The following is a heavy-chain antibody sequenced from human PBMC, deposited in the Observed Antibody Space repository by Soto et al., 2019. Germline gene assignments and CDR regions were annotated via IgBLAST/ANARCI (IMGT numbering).Heavy chain of an antibody. CDR3: ARMISRYDRLYYFHF. Sequence: GGSLRLSCSASRFTFSDYYMSWIRQAPGKGLEWISSISSSSGAIFYADSVKGRFTISRDNAKNSLYLQMNSLRAEDTAVYYCARMISRYDRLYYFHFWGKGAPVTVSS. CDR1: RFTFSDYY. CDR2: ISSSSGAI. V-gene: IGHV3-11*01. J-gene: IGHJ4*02. D-gene: IGHD5-12*01.